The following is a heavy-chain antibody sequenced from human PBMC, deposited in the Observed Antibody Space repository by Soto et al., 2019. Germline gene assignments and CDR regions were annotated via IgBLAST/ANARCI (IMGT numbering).Heavy chain of an antibody. CDR1: GYTFTSYA. CDR2: INAGNGNT. CDR3: ARVRWGATSDY. Sequence: QVQLVQSGAEVKKPGASVKVSCKASGYTFTSYAMHWVRQAPGQRLEWMGWINAGNGNTKYSQKFQGRVTITRDTSASTAYMELSSLRAEDTAVYYCARVRWGATSDYWGQGTLVTVSS. J-gene: IGHJ4*02. D-gene: IGHD1-26*01. V-gene: IGHV1-3*01.